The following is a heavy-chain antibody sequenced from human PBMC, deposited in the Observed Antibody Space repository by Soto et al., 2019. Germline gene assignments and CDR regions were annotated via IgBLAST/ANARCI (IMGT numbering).Heavy chain of an antibody. J-gene: IGHJ3*02. Sequence: ASVKVSCKASGGTFNNYAISWVRQAPGQGLEWMGGIIPLFGTTNYAQKFQGRVTITADESTSTAYMELSSLRSEDTAFYYCARPRSHYYDRSAERAFDIWGQGTMVTV. CDR3: ARPRSHYYDRSAERAFDI. CDR1: GGTFNNYA. CDR2: IIPLFGTT. V-gene: IGHV1-69*13. D-gene: IGHD3-22*01.